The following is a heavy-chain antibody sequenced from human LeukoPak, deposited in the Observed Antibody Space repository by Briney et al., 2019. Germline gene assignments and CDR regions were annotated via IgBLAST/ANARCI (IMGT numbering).Heavy chain of an antibody. CDR2: IYHSGSP. CDR3: ARESGSGDAFDI. V-gene: IGHV4-4*02. Sequence: PSETLSLTCAVSGGSISSNNWWGWVRQPPGKGLEWIGEIYHSGSPNYNPSLKSRVTISVDKSRNHFSLKLSSVTAADTAVYYCARESGSGDAFDIWGQGTMVTVSS. CDR1: GGSISSNNW. J-gene: IGHJ3*02. D-gene: IGHD6-19*01.